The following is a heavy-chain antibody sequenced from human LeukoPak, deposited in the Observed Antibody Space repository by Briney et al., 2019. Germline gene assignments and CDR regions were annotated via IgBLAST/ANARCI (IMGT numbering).Heavy chain of an antibody. CDR1: GFTFNDYA. V-gene: IGHV3-9*01. CDR3: ARDPPRDSTVDYYFDY. CDR2: ITWNSGSI. J-gene: IGHJ4*02. Sequence: GRSLRLSCAASGFTFNDYAMHWVRQAPGKGLEWVSGITWNSGSIAYADSVKGRFTISRDNAENSLYLQMDSLRAEDTAVYYCARDPPRDSTVDYYFDYWGQGTLVTVSS. D-gene: IGHD4-23*01.